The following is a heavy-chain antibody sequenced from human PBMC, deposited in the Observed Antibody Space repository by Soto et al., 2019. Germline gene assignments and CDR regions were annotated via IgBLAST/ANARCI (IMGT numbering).Heavy chain of an antibody. CDR1: GGSVSSGSYY. CDR3: ARYTTGGTGFDY. CDR2: ISYSGNT. Sequence: QVQLQESGPGLVKPSETLSLTCTVSGGSVSSGSYYWSWIRQPPGKGLEWIGYISYSGNTNYNSSLKGRVTISKDTSENQFSLKVNSVTAADTAVYYCARYTTGGTGFDYWGQGTLVTVSS. D-gene: IGHD1-1*01. V-gene: IGHV4-61*01. J-gene: IGHJ4*02.